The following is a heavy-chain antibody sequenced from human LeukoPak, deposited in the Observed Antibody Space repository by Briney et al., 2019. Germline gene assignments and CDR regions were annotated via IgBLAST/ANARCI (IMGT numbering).Heavy chain of an antibody. V-gene: IGHV4-39*07. CDR2: IYYSGST. J-gene: IGHJ4*02. CDR1: GGSISSSSYY. CDR3: ARVEKRYCSSTSCYTGDYFDY. Sequence: SETLSLTCTVSGGSISSSSYYWGWIRQPPGKGLEWIGSIYYSGSTYYNPSLKSRVTISVDTSKNQFSLKLSSVTAADTAVYYCARVEKRYCSSTSCYTGDYFDYWGQGTLVTVSS. D-gene: IGHD2-2*02.